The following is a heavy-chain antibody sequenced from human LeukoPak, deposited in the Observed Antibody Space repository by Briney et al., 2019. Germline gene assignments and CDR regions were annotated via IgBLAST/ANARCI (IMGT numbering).Heavy chain of an antibody. CDR1: GYSFSSYW. D-gene: IGHD2-15*01. CDR3: ARHRKDIGFDS. V-gene: IGHV5-51*01. J-gene: IGHJ4*02. CDR2: IYPDDSDT. Sequence: GGSLRLSCKGSGYSFSSYWIGWVRQMPGKGLEWMGIIYPDDSDTRYSPSFQGQVTISADKSISTAYLEWSSLKASDTAMYYCARHRKDIGFDSWGQGTLVTVSS.